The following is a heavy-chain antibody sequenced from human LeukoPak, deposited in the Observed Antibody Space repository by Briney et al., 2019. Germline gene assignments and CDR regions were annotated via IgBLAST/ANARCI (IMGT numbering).Heavy chain of an antibody. J-gene: IGHJ6*03. V-gene: IGHV4-39*07. CDR3: ARLAEATTRYYYYYYMVV. CDR2: IYYSGSI. Sequence: SETLSLTCTVSGGSISSSSYYWGWIRQPPGKGLEWIGSIYYSGSIYYNPSLKSRVTISVDTYQNQFSLKLSSVTAADTAVYYCARLAEATTRYYYYYYMVVWGKGTTVTDSS. CDR1: GGSISSSSYY. D-gene: IGHD1-26*01.